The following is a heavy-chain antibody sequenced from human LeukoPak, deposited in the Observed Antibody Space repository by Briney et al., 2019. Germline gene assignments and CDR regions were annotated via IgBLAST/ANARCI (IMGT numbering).Heavy chain of an antibody. CDR2: IYYSGST. J-gene: IGHJ4*02. V-gene: IGHV4-59*08. CDR3: ARLIYFTGSYSASIDY. CDR1: GGSISSYY. D-gene: IGHD3-10*01. Sequence: SETLSLTRTVSGGSISSYYWSWIRQPPGKGLEWIGYIYYSGSTNNNPSLKSRVTISVDTSKNQFSLKLSSVTAADTAVYYCARLIYFTGSYSASIDYWGQGTLVTVSS.